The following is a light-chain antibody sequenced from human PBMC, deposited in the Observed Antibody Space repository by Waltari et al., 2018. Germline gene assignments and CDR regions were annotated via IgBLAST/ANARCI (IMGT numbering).Light chain of an antibody. V-gene: IGLV2-14*01. CDR2: EVG. Sequence: QSALTQPASVSGSPGQSITISCTGTSSDVGGYNYVSWYQQHPGKAPKLVIYEVGNRPSGVPNCFSGSKFGNTASLTISGLQAEDEADYYCSSYTSSSTLVVFGGGTKLTVL. CDR1: SSDVGGYNY. J-gene: IGLJ2*01. CDR3: SSYTSSSTLVV.